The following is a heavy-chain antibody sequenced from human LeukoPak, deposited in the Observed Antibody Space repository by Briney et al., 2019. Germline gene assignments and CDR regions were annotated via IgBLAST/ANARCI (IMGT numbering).Heavy chain of an antibody. Sequence: QTGGSLRLSCAASGFTFSSHAMTWVRQAPGKGLEWVSEITGSGSSTYYADSVKGRFTISRDNSKNTMFLQMNSVRAEDTATYYCAREWFDFDYWGQGILVTVSS. V-gene: IGHV3-23*01. CDR2: ITGSGSST. CDR1: GFTFSSHA. D-gene: IGHD3-22*01. J-gene: IGHJ4*02. CDR3: AREWFDFDY.